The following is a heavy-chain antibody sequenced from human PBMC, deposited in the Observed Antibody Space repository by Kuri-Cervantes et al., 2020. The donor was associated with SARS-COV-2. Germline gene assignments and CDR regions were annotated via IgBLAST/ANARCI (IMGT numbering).Heavy chain of an antibody. V-gene: IGHV3-30*14. CDR2: TSYDGNNK. Sequence: GESLKISCAASGFTFNNYAMHWVRQTPGEGLEWVAITSYDGNNKYYAESVKGRFTISRDNSKNTLYLQMNNMRREDTAVYFCVRGRVGVQDFWGQGTLVTVSS. D-gene: IGHD2-21*01. CDR1: GFTFNNYA. J-gene: IGHJ4*02. CDR3: VRGRVGVQDF.